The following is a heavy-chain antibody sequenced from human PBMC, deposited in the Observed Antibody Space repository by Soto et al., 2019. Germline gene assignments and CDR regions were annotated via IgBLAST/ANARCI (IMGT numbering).Heavy chain of an antibody. CDR3: ARGYVTNYYDSSGYYFDY. J-gene: IGHJ4*02. D-gene: IGHD3-22*01. CDR1: GGTFSSYA. CDR2: IIPIFGTA. V-gene: IGHV1-69*13. Sequence: ASVKVSCKASGGTFSSYAISWVRQAPGQGLEWMGGIIPIFGTANYAQKFQGRVTITADESTSTAYMELSSLRSEDTAVYYCARGYVTNYYDSSGYYFDYWGQGTLVTVSS.